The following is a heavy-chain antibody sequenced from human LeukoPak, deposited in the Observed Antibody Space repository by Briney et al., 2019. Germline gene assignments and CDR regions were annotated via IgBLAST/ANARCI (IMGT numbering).Heavy chain of an antibody. CDR2: INHSGST. CDR1: GGSFSGYY. J-gene: IGHJ4*02. Sequence: SETLSLTCAVYGGSFSGYYWSWIRQPPGKGLEWIGEINHSGSTNYNPSLKSRVTISVDTSKNQFSLKLSSVTAADTAVYYCARGRYSGYGYFDYWGQGTLVTVSS. CDR3: ARGRYSGYGYFDY. V-gene: IGHV4-34*01. D-gene: IGHD5-12*01.